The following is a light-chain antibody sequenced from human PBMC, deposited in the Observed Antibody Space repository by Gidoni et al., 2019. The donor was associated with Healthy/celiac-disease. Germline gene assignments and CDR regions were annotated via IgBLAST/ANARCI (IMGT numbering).Light chain of an antibody. Sequence: DIQLTQSPSFLSASVGDRVTITCRASQGISSYLAWYQQKPGKAPKLLIYAASTLQSGVPSRFSGSGSGTEFTLTSSSLQPEDLATYYCQQLNSYPLTFGQGTRLEIK. CDR2: AAS. CDR3: QQLNSYPLT. V-gene: IGKV1-9*01. J-gene: IGKJ5*01. CDR1: QGISSY.